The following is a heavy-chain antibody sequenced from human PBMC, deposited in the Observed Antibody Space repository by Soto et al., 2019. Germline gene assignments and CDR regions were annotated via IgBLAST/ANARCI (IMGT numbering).Heavy chain of an antibody. CDR3: ARGPTDYYDNSGDYFLDY. CDR1: GYTFTTYG. J-gene: IGHJ4*02. V-gene: IGHV1-18*01. CDR2: ISTYNGNT. Sequence: QVQLVQSGAEVKKPGASVKVSCKASGYTFTTYGMSWVRQAPGQGLDWTGWISTYNGNTKYAERLQGRVTMTTDTTTSTAYMELRSLRSDDTAVYYCARGPTDYYDNSGDYFLDYWGQGTLVTVSS. D-gene: IGHD3-22*01.